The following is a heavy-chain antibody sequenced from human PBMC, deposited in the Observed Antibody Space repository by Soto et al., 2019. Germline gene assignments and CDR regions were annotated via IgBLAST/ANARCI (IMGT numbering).Heavy chain of an antibody. CDR1: GGSISGYY. CDR2: MYKTGSP. D-gene: IGHD2-2*01. V-gene: IGHV4-59*01. Sequence: SETLSLTCTVSGGSISGYYWSWIRQPPGKGLEWIGYMYKTGSPVYNPSFNIRVTLSLDTSKNQFSLKLNSVTAADTAVYYCAREDRDGETGLVPAAIDGMDVGGQGTTVTVPS. CDR3: AREDRDGETGLVPAAIDGMDV. J-gene: IGHJ6*02.